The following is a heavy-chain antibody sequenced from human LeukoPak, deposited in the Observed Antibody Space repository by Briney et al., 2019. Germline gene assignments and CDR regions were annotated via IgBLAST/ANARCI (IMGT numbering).Heavy chain of an antibody. Sequence: GGSLRLSCVASGFPFSAYAMSWVRQAPNKGLEWVSGIRGSGDPAYYAESVKGRFTVYRDNFRNIVYLQMNSLRAEDTAFYCAKDLSSGTGRGFDHWGQGTLVSVSS. V-gene: IGHV3-23*01. CDR1: GFPFSAYA. J-gene: IGHJ4*02. D-gene: IGHD3/OR15-3a*01. CDR2: IRGSGDPA. CDR3: AKDLSSGTGRGFDH.